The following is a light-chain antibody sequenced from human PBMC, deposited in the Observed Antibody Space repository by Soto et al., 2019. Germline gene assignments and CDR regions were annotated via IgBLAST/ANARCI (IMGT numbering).Light chain of an antibody. J-gene: IGKJ4*01. CDR2: SAS. CDR1: QIISNY. Sequence: DIQMTQSPSSLSASVGDRVTISCRASQIISNYLNWYQQKPGTAPKLLIYSASSLQSGVPSRFSGSRSGTDFTLTISSLQPEDFATYWCQQSWTTPTFGGGTTVEIK. V-gene: IGKV1-39*01. CDR3: QQSWTTPT.